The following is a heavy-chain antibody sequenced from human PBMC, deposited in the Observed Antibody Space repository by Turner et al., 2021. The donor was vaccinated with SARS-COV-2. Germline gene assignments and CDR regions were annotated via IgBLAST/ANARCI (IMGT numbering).Heavy chain of an antibody. CDR3: ARLRPTQNFDY. V-gene: IGHV4-39*01. D-gene: IGHD1-1*01. J-gene: IGHJ4*02. CDR2: IYDSGST. CDR1: GGSIGSSSYY. Sequence: QLQLQESGPGLVKPSETLSLTCTVSGGSIGSSSYYWGWIRQPPGKGLECIGSIYDSGSTYYNQSLKSRVTISVDTSKNQFSLKLSSVTAADTAVYYCARLRPTQNFDYWGQGTLVTVSS.